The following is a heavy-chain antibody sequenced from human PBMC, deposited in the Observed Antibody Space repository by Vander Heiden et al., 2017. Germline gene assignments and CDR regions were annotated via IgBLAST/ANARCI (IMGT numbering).Heavy chain of an antibody. V-gene: IGHV4-34*02. CDR3: ARRGRLPFDY. J-gene: IGHJ4*02. CDR1: GGSFSGYY. Sequence: QVQLPQWCAGLLKPSETLSLTCAVYGGSFSGYYWTGIRQPPGKGLEWIGEINESGSTNYNPSLKSRVTISGDTSKNQFSLRLTSVTAADTAVYYCARRGRLPFDYWGQGTLVTVSS. D-gene: IGHD6-25*01. CDR2: INESGST.